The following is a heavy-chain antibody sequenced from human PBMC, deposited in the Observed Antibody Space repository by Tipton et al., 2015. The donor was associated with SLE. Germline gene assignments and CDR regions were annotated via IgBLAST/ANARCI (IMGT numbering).Heavy chain of an antibody. CDR1: GFTFGSYA. J-gene: IGHJ3*02. CDR2: IYDGGSTR. D-gene: IGHD3-10*01. Sequence: SLRLSCAASGFTFGSYAMNWVRQAPGKGLEWVAVIYDGGSTRYYADSVRGRFTISRDNSKNTLYLQMNSLRDEDTAVYYCARGDYYSGSYHDAFDIWGQGTVVTVSS. V-gene: IGHV3-23*03. CDR3: ARGDYYSGSYHDAFDI.